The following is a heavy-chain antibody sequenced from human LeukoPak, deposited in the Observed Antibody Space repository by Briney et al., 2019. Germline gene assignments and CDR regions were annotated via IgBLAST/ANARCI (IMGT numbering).Heavy chain of an antibody. CDR3: AREYCSSTSCLYDY. CDR2: ISSSRSTI. V-gene: IGHV3-48*01. CDR1: GFTFSSYS. Sequence: GGSLRLSCAASGFTFSSYSMNWVRQAPGKGLEWVLYISSSRSTIYYADSVKGRFTISRDNAKNSLYLQMNSLRAEDTAVYYCAREYCSSTSCLYDYWGQGTLVTVSS. D-gene: IGHD2-2*01. J-gene: IGHJ4*02.